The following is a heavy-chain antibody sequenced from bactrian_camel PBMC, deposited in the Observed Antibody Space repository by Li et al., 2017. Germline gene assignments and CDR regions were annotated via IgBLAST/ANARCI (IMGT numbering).Heavy chain of an antibody. J-gene: IGHJ4*01. CDR3: AISKVVGGRPVLSESEDLMKY. V-gene: IGHV3S40*01. D-gene: IGHD2*01. Sequence: VQLVESGGGSVEVGGSLTLSCAGSGYPYSSNYMAWFRQAPGKEREGVALIGTYDGYTLYADSVKGRFTISVNNAKNTVYLQMNSLKPEDTAMYSCAISKVVGGRPVLSESEDLMKYWGQGTQVTVS. CDR2: IGTYDGYT. CDR1: GYPYSSNY.